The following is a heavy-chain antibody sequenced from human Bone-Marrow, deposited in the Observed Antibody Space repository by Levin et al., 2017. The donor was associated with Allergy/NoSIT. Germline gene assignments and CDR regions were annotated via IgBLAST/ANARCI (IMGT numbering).Heavy chain of an antibody. CDR1: GFTVSSNH. V-gene: IGHV3-53*01. CDR3: AREGQWLRYTPLGMDI. J-gene: IGHJ6*02. D-gene: IGHD6-19*01. CDR2: INTDGST. Sequence: GESLKISCAASGFTVSSNHMNWVRQAPGKGLEWVSVINTDGSTYYADSVKGRFTISRDNSKNTLYLQMNTLRADDTAVYYCAREGQWLRYTPLGMDIWGQGTTVTVSS.